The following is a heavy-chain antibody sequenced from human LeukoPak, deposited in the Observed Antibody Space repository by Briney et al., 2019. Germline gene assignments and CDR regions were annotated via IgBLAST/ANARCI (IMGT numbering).Heavy chain of an antibody. Sequence: LPGGSLRLSCAASGFTFTSYAVSWVRQAPGKGLEWVSTISYSGGTTYHTDSVKGRFTISRDISKNTVYLQMNSLKAEDTAVYYCAKDGVVRGLGPYYFDSWGQGSLVTVSS. V-gene: IGHV3-23*01. CDR1: GFTFTSYA. CDR3: AKDGVVRGLGPYYFDS. J-gene: IGHJ4*02. D-gene: IGHD3-10*01. CDR2: ISYSGGTT.